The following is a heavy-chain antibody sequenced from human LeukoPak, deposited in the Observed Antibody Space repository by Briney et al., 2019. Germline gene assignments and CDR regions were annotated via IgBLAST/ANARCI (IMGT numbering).Heavy chain of an antibody. D-gene: IGHD1-1*01. Sequence: ASVKVSCKASGYTFTGHYMHWVRQAPGQGLEWMGWINPNSGGTNFAQTFQGRVTMTRDTSISTAYMELSRLRFEDTAVYYCAREDSFAYSWKYYFDYWGQGTLVTVSS. CDR3: AREDSFAYSWKYYFDY. CDR1: GYTFTGHY. J-gene: IGHJ4*02. V-gene: IGHV1-2*02. CDR2: INPNSGGT.